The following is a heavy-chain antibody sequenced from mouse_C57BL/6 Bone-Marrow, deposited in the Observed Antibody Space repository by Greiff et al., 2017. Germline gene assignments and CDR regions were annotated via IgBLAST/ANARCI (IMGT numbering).Heavy chain of an antibody. Sequence: VKLQQSGAELMKPGASVKLSCKASGYTFTGYWIAWVKQRPGHGLEWIGESLPGRGSTKYNEKFKGKATFTADTSSHTAYMQLRSLTTEEPAIYYCARSRLRPPYDYWGQGTTLTVSS. CDR2: SLPGRGST. V-gene: IGHV1-9*01. D-gene: IGHD2-4*01. CDR3: ARSRLRPPYDY. J-gene: IGHJ2*01. CDR1: GYTFTGYW.